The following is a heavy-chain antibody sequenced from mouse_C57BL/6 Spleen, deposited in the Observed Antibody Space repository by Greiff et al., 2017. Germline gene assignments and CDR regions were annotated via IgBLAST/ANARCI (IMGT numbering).Heavy chain of an antibody. CDR2: INYDGSST. CDR3: ARGYDGYLFDY. V-gene: IGHV5-16*01. Sequence: EVQVVESEGGLVQPGSSMKLSCTASGFTFSDYYMAWVRQVPEKGLEWVANINYDGSSTYYLDSLKSRFIISRDNAKNILYLQMSSLKSEDTATYYCARGYDGYLFDYWGQGTTLTVSS. D-gene: IGHD2-3*01. J-gene: IGHJ2*01. CDR1: GFTFSDYY.